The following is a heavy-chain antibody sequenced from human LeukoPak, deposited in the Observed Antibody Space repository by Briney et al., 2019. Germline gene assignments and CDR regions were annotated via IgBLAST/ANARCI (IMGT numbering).Heavy chain of an antibody. CDR1: GGTFSSYA. D-gene: IGHD5-12*01. J-gene: IGHJ5*02. V-gene: IGHV1-69*01. CDR2: IIPIFGTA. Sequence: SVKVSCKASGGTFSSYAISWVRQAPGQGLEWMGGIIPIFGTANYAQKFQGRVTITADESTSTAYMELSSLRSEDTAVYYCARGPGSGYDLSNWFDPWGQGTLVTVSS. CDR3: ARGPGSGYDLSNWFDP.